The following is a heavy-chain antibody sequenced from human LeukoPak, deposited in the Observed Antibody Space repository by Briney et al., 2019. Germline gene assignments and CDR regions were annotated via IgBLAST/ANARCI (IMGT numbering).Heavy chain of an antibody. V-gene: IGHV1-2*02. CDR2: INPNSGGT. Sequence: ASVKVSCKASGYTFTGYYMHWVRQAPGQGLERMGWINPNSGGTNYAQKFQGRVTMTRDTSISTAYMELSRLRSDDTAVYYCARARYSYGQIDYWGQGTLVTVSS. CDR1: GYTFTGYY. CDR3: ARARYSYGQIDY. J-gene: IGHJ4*02. D-gene: IGHD5-18*01.